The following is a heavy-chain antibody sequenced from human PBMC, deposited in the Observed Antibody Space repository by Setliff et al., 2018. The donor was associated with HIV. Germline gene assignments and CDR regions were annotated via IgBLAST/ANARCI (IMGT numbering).Heavy chain of an antibody. V-gene: IGHV4-59*08. CDR1: GASTSTYY. CDR3: ARHGHFYDSSSSDAFDI. D-gene: IGHD3-22*01. J-gene: IGHJ3*02. Sequence: SETLSLTCTVSGASTSTYYWTWIRQSPGKGLEWIGYIYFSGSTNYNPSLGSRVTISLDTSKNQFSLEVSSVTAADTAVYYCARHGHFYDSSSSDAFDIWGHGTMVTVSS. CDR2: IYFSGST.